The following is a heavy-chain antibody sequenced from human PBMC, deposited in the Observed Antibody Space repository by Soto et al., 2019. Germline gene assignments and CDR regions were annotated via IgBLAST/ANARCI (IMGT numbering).Heavy chain of an antibody. CDR1: GGTFSSYA. D-gene: IGHD1-1*01. J-gene: IGHJ4*02. CDR3: ARDRGMPTTISPFDF. V-gene: IGHV1-69*12. Sequence: QVQLVQSGAEVKKPGSSVKVSCKASGGTFSSYAISWVRQAPGQGLEWMGGIIPIFGTANYAQKFQGRVTITADEGRSTAYMELSSLRSEDTAVYYCARDRGMPTTISPFDFWGQGTLVTVSS. CDR2: IIPIFGTA.